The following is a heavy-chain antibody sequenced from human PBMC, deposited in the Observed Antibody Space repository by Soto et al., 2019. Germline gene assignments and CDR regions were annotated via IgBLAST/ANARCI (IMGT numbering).Heavy chain of an antibody. CDR1: GYTLTELS. J-gene: IGHJ4*02. D-gene: IGHD6-13*01. CDR3: ATGKRPPNSRSVVGCDY. CDR2: FDPEDGET. V-gene: IGHV1-24*01. Sequence: AASVKVSCKVSGYTLTELSMHWVRQAPGKGLEWMGGFDPEDGETIYAQKFQGRVTMTEDTSTDTAYMELSSLRSEDTAVCYCATGKRPPNSRSVVGCDYWGQGTLVTVSS.